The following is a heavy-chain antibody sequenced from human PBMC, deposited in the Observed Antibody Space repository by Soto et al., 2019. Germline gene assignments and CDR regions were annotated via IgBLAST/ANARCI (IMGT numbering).Heavy chain of an antibody. CDR1: GGTFSSYA. CDR3: ARVGYCSSTSCYELEDYYYYGMDV. Sequence: QVPLVQSGAEVKKPGSSVKVSCKASGGTFSSYAISWVRQAPGQGLEWMGGIIPIFGTANYAQKFQGRVTITADESTSTAYMELSSLRSEDTAVYYCARVGYCSSTSCYELEDYYYYGMDVWGQGTTVTVSS. J-gene: IGHJ6*02. D-gene: IGHD2-2*03. V-gene: IGHV1-69*01. CDR2: IIPIFGTA.